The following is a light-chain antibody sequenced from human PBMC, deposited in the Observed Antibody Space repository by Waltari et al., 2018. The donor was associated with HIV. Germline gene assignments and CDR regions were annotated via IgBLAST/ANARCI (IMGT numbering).Light chain of an antibody. CDR2: DNN. J-gene: IGLJ3*02. Sequence: QSVLTQPPSVSAAPGQKVTISCSGSSSNIGNNFVSWYQQLPGTAPKLLIYDNNKRPSGIPDRFSGSKSGTSTTLGITGLQTGDEADYYCGTWDSSLSVWVFGGGTNLTVL. CDR1: SSNIGNNF. V-gene: IGLV1-51*01. CDR3: GTWDSSLSVWV.